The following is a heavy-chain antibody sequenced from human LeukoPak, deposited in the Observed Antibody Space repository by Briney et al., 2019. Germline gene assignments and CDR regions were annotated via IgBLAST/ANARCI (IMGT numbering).Heavy chain of an antibody. V-gene: IGHV1-2*06. Sequence: GASVKVSCKASGYTFIAYHMHWVRQAPGQGLEWMGRIHPSSGATNYAQRFQGRVTLTRDTSINTAYMELSRLTSDGTAVYYCARDLPFEDWGQGTLVTVSS. CDR1: GYTFIAYH. CDR2: IHPSSGAT. D-gene: IGHD2/OR15-2a*01. J-gene: IGHJ4*02. CDR3: ARDLPFED.